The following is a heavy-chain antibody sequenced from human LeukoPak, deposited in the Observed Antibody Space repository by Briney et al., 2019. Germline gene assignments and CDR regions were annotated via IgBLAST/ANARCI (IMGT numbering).Heavy chain of an antibody. Sequence: ASLKVSCKASGCTFSSYAISWVRQAPGQGLEWMGGIIPIFGTANYAQKFQGRVTITADESTSTAYMELSSLRSEDTAVYHCARDLMGADDYWGQGTLVTVSS. J-gene: IGHJ4*02. CDR3: ARDLMGADDY. CDR1: GCTFSSYA. CDR2: IIPIFGTA. D-gene: IGHD1-26*01. V-gene: IGHV1-69*13.